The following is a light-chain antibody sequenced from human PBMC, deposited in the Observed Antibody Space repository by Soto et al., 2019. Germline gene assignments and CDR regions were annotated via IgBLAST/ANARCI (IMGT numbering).Light chain of an antibody. CDR3: SSYAGSNKVV. CDR1: SSDVGGYKY. J-gene: IGLJ2*01. Sequence: QSALTQPPSASGSPGQSVTISCTGTSSDVGGYKYVSWYQQHPDKAPKLMIYEVSERPSGVPDRCSGSKSGNTASLTVSELQAEDEADYYCSSYAGSNKVVFGGGTKVTVL. CDR2: EVS. V-gene: IGLV2-8*01.